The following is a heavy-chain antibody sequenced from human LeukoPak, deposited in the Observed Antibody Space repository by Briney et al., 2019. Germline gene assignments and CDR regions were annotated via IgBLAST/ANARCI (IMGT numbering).Heavy chain of an antibody. D-gene: IGHD4-17*01. V-gene: IGHV3-23*01. CDR1: GFTFSNYA. CDR2: ISAGGGVT. Sequence: GGSLRLSCAVSGFTFSNYAMVWVRQAPGKGLDWVSSISAGGGVTSNADSVKGRFTISRDNSKNTLYLQMNSLRAEDTAMYCCAKAARTTVTYSFDSWGQGTLVTVS. J-gene: IGHJ4*02. CDR3: AKAARTTVTYSFDS.